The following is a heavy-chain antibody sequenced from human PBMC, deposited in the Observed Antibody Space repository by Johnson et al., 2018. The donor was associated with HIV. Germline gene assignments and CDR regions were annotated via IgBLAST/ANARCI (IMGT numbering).Heavy chain of an antibody. J-gene: IGHJ3*02. CDR3: ARASYVWGSYRYTGVCGAFDI. D-gene: IGHD3-16*02. CDR2: INWNGSST. V-gene: IGHV3-20*04. Sequence: EVQVVESGGGVVRPGGSLRLSCAASGFTFDVYAMSWVRQAPGKGLEWVSGINWNGSSTDYADSVKGRFTISRDNAKNSLYLQMNSLRAEDTALYYCARASYVWGSYRYTGVCGAFDIWGQGTMVTVSS. CDR1: GFTFDVYA.